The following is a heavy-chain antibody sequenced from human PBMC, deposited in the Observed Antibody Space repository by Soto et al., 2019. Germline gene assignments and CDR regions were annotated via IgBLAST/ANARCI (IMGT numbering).Heavy chain of an antibody. D-gene: IGHD3-10*01. CDR3: ARGIRGEYGSDV. CDR1: GFTFSDYW. J-gene: IGHJ6*02. CDR2: VKYDGATK. V-gene: IGHV3-74*01. Sequence: EVQLVESGGGLVQPGGSLRLSCAASGFTFSDYWMHWVRQVPGKGLVWVSRVKYDGATKSYGDSGKGRFTISRDNAKNTVYLQMNSLRAEDTAVYYFARGIRGEYGSDVWGQGTTVTVSS.